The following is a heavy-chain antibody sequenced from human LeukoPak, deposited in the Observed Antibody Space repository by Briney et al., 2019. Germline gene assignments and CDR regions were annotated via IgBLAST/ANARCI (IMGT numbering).Heavy chain of an antibody. CDR2: IYHSGST. V-gene: IGHV4-38-2*02. Sequence: SETLSLTCTVSGYSICSGYYWGWIRQPPGKGLEWIGSIYHSGSTYYNPSLKSRVTISVDTSKNQFSLKLSSVTAADTAVYYCARMSLDDYGDYRFDYWGQGTLVTVSS. CDR1: GYSICSGYY. D-gene: IGHD4-17*01. CDR3: ARMSLDDYGDYRFDY. J-gene: IGHJ4*02.